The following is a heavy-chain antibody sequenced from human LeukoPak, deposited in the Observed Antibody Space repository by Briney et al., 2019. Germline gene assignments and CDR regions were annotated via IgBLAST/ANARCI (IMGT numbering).Heavy chain of an antibody. V-gene: IGHV4-39*07. D-gene: IGHD1-26*01. J-gene: IGHJ4*02. CDR2: IYYSGST. Sequence: PSETLSLTCTVSGDSTSSDRYYGGWVRQPPGKGLEWIGNIYYSGSTYYNPSLKSRVTISVDTSKNQFSLKLSSVTAADTAVYYCARGARKWELKYWGQGTLVTVSS. CDR1: GDSTSSDRYY. CDR3: ARGARKWELKY.